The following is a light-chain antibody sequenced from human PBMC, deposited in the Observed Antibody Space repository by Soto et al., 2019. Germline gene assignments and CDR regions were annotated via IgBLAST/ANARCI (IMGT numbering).Light chain of an antibody. V-gene: IGKV2-30*01. CDR2: KVS. CDR3: LQGTHWPYT. J-gene: IGKJ2*01. Sequence: DVVMTQSPLSLPVTLGQPASISCRSSQSLVYVNEDTYLDWFQHRPGQSPRRLIYKVSNRDIGVPYRFSGSGSGPDFTLTISRVEAEDVGVYYCLQGTHWPYTFGQGTKLEIK. CDR1: QSLVYVNEDTY.